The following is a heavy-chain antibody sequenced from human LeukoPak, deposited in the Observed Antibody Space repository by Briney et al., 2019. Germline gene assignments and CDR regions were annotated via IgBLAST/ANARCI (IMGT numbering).Heavy chain of an antibody. CDR2: TYYRSKWFY. CDR1: GDSVSSNSA. CDR3: VRDSGSGYDHLDY. D-gene: IGHD5-12*01. Sequence: SQTLSLTCAISGDSVSSNSAWNWIRQSPSRGLEWLGRTYYRSKWFYDYALSVKSRITVNADTSKNQFPLQLKSVTPEDTAIYCCVRDSGSGYDHLDYWGQGALVTVSS. J-gene: IGHJ4*02. V-gene: IGHV6-1*01.